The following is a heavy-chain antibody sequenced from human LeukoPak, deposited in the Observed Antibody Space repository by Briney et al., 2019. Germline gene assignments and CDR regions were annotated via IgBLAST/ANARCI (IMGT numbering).Heavy chain of an antibody. CDR3: ATIPTGVVGATPYYFDY. CDR2: INPNSGGT. Sequence: ASVKVSCKASGYTFTGYYMHWVRQAPGQGLEWMGWINPNSGGTNYAQKFQGRVTMTRDTSISTAYMELSRLRSDDTAVYYCATIPTGVVGATPYYFDYWGQGTLVTVSS. V-gene: IGHV1-2*02. CDR1: GYTFTGYY. D-gene: IGHD1-26*01. J-gene: IGHJ4*02.